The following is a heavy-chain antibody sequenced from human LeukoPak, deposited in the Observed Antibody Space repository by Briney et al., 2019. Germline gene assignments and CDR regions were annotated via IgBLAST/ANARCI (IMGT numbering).Heavy chain of an antibody. CDR3: ARGQTTVTPYDP. CDR1: GFTFSSYG. V-gene: IGHV3-33*01. D-gene: IGHD4-17*01. J-gene: IGHJ5*02. CDR2: IWYDGSNK. Sequence: GGSLRLSCAASGFTFSSYGMHWVRQAPGKGLEWVAVIWYDGSNKYYADSVKGRFTISRDNSKNTLYLQMNSLRAEDTAVYYCARGQTTVTPYDPWGQGTLVTVSS.